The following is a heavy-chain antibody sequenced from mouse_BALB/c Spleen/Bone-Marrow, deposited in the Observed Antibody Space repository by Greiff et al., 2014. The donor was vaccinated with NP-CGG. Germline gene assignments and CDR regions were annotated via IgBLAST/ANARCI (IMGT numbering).Heavy chain of an antibody. Sequence: EVQLQQSGAELVKPGASVKLSCTASGFNIKDTYKHWVKQRPEQGLEWIGRIDPANGNTKYDPKFQGKATITVDTSSNTAYLQLSSLTSEDTAVYYCARWEYYAMDYWGQGTSVTVSS. V-gene: IGHV14-3*02. CDR3: ARWEYYAMDY. J-gene: IGHJ4*01. CDR1: GFNIKDTY. CDR2: IDPANGNT. D-gene: IGHD4-1*01.